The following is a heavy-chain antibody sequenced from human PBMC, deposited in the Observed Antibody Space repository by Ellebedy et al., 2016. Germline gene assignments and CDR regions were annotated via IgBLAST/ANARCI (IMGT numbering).Heavy chain of an antibody. CDR3: RQGHYADY. CDR2: ISGDGGKT. J-gene: IGHJ4*02. CDR1: GLPFRMFF. Sequence: GGSLRLXXATSGLPFRMFFMSWVRQTPGKGLEWVSTISGDGGKTYVADSVKGRFTISRDNFRNTVYLQMNSLGVDDTGVYYCRQGHYADYWGQGTLVTVSS. V-gene: IGHV3-23*01. D-gene: IGHD3-16*01.